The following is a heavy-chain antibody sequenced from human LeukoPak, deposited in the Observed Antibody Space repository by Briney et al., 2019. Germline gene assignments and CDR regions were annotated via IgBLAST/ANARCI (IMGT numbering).Heavy chain of an antibody. V-gene: IGHV3-30*03. CDR2: ISYDGSNR. CDR3: ARDLYGDLNY. CDR1: GSTFSSYD. J-gene: IGHJ4*02. D-gene: IGHD4-17*01. Sequence: GRSLSLSCAASGSTFSSYDMHWVRQAPGKGLEWVAVISYDGSNRDYVDSVKGRFTISRDNSQNTLYLQMNSLRADDTAVYYCARDLYGDLNYWGQGTLVTVSS.